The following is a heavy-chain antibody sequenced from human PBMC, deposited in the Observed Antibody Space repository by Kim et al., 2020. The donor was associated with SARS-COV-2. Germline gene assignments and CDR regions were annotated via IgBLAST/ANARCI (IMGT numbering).Heavy chain of an antibody. V-gene: IGHV3-15*01. CDR2: GTT. Sequence: GTTDYAAPVKGIFTISREDSKNTLYLQMNSLKTEDTAVYYCTTELSDLDYWGQGTLVTVSS. CDR3: TTELSDLDY. J-gene: IGHJ4*02.